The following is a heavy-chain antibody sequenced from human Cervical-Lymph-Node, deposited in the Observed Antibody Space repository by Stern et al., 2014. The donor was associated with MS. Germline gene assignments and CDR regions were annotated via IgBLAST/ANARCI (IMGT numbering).Heavy chain of an antibody. Sequence: QVQLVESGPEVKKPGASVMVSCKTSGYTFTNYYIHWVRQAPGQGLEWMGIINPNGSVTASAQKFQGRLTMTRDTSTTTVSMRLITLTSEDTAMYYGTRAVGGVGREWGQGTLVFVSS. CDR2: INPNGSVT. CDR1: GYTFTNYY. V-gene: IGHV1-46*01. J-gene: IGHJ4*02. CDR3: TRAVGGVGRE. D-gene: IGHD3-16*01.